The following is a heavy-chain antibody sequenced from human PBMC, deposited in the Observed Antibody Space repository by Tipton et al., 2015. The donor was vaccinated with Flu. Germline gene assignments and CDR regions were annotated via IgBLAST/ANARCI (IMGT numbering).Heavy chain of an antibody. CDR3: ARGSGSGTFMIFDL. J-gene: IGHJ4*02. CDR1: GGSLSSYY. Sequence: LRLSCTVSGGSLSSYYWSWIRQPAGKGLEWIGRMYTSGSTNYNPSLKGRLTMSVDASKQQFSPKLSSMTAADTAVYYCARGSGSGTFMIFDLWGQGTLVTVSS. D-gene: IGHD3-10*01. V-gene: IGHV4-4*07. CDR2: MYTSGST.